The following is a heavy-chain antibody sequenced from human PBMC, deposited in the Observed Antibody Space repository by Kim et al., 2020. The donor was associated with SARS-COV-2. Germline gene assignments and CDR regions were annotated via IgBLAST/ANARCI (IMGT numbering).Heavy chain of an antibody. J-gene: IGHJ4*02. D-gene: IGHD4-17*01. CDR1: GFSFSDSG. V-gene: IGHV3-73*01. Sequence: GGSLRLSCAASGFSFSDSGIHWVRQASGKGLEWVGRIRNKAKSYATTYAASVTGRFTISRDDSKNTAYLQMNSLKTEDTAVYYCTRVPTMTTPGYWGQGTLVTVSS. CDR3: TRVPTMTTPGY. CDR2: IRNKAKSYAT.